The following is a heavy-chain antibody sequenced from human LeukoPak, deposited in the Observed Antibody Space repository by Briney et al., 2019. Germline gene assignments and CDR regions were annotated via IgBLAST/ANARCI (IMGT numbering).Heavy chain of an antibody. CDR1: GGSISSYY. CDR3: ARGNYYGSGSLFHY. J-gene: IGHJ4*02. V-gene: IGHV4-59*01. D-gene: IGHD3-10*01. CDR2: IYYSGST. Sequence: PSETLSLTCTVSGGSISSYYWSWIRQPPGKGLEWIGYIYYSGSTNYNPSLKSRVTISVDTSKNQFSLKLSSVTAADTAVYYCARGNYYGSGSLFHYWGQGTLVTVSS.